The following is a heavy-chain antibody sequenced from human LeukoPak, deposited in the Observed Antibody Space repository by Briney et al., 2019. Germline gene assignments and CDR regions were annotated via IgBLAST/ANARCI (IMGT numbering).Heavy chain of an antibody. CDR2: ISGGGGVN. J-gene: IGHJ4*02. CDR3: VREDTPATANY. CDR1: GFTFSSSA. Sequence: GGSLRLSCAASGFTFSSSALSWVRQTAGKGLEWVSAISGGGGVNYYEDSLAGRFTISRDNSKDTLFLQMHSLRPGDTAVYYCVREDTPATANYWGQGTLVTISS. D-gene: IGHD2-21*02. V-gene: IGHV3-23*01.